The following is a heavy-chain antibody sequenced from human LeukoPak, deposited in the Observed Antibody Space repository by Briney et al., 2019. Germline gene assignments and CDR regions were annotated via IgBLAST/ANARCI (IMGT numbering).Heavy chain of an antibody. CDR3: ARFSSLDGRWFDYYYMDV. Sequence: SETLSLTCTVSGGSISSGDYYWSWIRQPAGKGLEWIGRIYTSGSTNYNPSLKSRVTMSVDTSKNQFSLKLSSVTAADTAVYYCARFSSLDGRWFDYYYMDVWGKGTTVTVSS. D-gene: IGHD3-3*02. V-gene: IGHV4-61*02. CDR2: IYTSGST. J-gene: IGHJ6*03. CDR1: GGSISSGDYY.